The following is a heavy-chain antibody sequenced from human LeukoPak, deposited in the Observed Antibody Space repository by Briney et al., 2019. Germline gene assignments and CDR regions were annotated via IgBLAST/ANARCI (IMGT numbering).Heavy chain of an antibody. Sequence: GGSLRLSCAASGFTFSNAWMSWVRQAPGKGLEWVGRIKSKTDGGTTDYAAPVKGRFTISRDDSKNTLYLQMNSLKTEDTAVYYCTTDALYSSGWSARAFDIWGQGTMVSVSS. CDR1: GFTFSNAW. J-gene: IGHJ3*02. CDR3: TTDALYSSGWSARAFDI. CDR2: IKSKTDGGTT. D-gene: IGHD6-19*01. V-gene: IGHV3-15*01.